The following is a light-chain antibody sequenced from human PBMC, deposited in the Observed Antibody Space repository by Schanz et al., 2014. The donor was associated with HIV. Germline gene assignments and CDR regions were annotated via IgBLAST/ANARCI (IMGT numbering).Light chain of an antibody. CDR3: AAWDDTLNAWV. V-gene: IGLV1-44*01. CDR2: NTY. J-gene: IGLJ3*02. Sequence: QSVLTQAPSASGTPGQRVTISCSGSSSDFKTNAVLWYQQLPGAAPKLLIYNTYHRPSGVPDRVSGSRSGTSASLAISGLQSGDEADYYCAAWDDTLNAWVFGGGTKLTVL. CDR1: SSDFKTNA.